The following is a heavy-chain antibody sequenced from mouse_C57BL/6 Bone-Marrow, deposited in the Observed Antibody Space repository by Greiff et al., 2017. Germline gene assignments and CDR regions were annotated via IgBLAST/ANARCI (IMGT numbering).Heavy chain of an antibody. CDR1: GYTFTSYG. CDR3: AYSNYVY. Sequence: VQVVESGAELARPGASVKLSCKASGYTFTSYGISWVKQRTGQGLEWIGEIYPRSGNTYYNEKFKGKATLTADKSSSTAYMELRSLTSEDSAVYFCAYSNYVYWGQGTTLTVSS. J-gene: IGHJ2*01. V-gene: IGHV1-81*01. D-gene: IGHD2-5*01. CDR2: IYPRSGNT.